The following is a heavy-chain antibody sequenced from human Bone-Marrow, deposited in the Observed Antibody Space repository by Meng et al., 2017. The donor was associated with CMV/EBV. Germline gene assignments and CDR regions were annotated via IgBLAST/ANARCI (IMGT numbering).Heavy chain of an antibody. J-gene: IGHJ4*02. CDR2: INQDGSEK. CDR3: ARDPRPIATDPYFDY. V-gene: IGHV3-7*01. CDR1: GFTFRSYW. D-gene: IGHD2-21*01. Sequence: ETLSLTCAASGFTFRSYWMTWVRQAPGKGLEWVANINQDGSEKYYVDSVKGRFTISRDNAKNSLYLQMNSLRAEDTAVYYCARDPRPIATDPYFDYWGQGTLVTVSS.